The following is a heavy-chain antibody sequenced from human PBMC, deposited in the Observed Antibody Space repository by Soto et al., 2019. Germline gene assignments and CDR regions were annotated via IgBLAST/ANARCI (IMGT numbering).Heavy chain of an antibody. V-gene: IGHV3-33*01. J-gene: IGHJ4*02. D-gene: IGHD3-9*01. CDR2: IWYDGSNK. CDR1: GFTFRTYG. Sequence: GGSLRLSCAASGFTFRTYGMHWFRRAPGKGLEWVATIWYDGSNKYYADSVKGRFTISRDNSKSTLYLQMNSLKAEDTAVYYCARSYNILTGETQADYWGQGTLVTVSS. CDR3: ARSYNILTGETQADY.